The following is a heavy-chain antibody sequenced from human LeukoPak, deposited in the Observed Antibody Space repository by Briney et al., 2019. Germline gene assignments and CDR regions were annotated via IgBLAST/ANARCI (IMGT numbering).Heavy chain of an antibody. D-gene: IGHD2-2*01. V-gene: IGHV1-18*01. CDR3: ARGVVVPAAPYYYGMDV. J-gene: IGHJ6*02. CDR2: ISAYNGNT. Sequence: ASVKVSCKASGYTFTSYGISWVRQAPGQGLEWMGWISAYNGNTNYAQKLQDRVTMTTDTSTSTAYMELRSLRSDDTAVYYCARGVVVPAAPYYYGMDVWGQGTTVTVSS. CDR1: GYTFTSYG.